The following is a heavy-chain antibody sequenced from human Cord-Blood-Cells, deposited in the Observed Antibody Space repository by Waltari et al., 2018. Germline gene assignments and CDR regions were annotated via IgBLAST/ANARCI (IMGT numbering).Heavy chain of an antibody. D-gene: IGHD1-26*01. V-gene: IGHV4-34*01. Sequence: QVQLQQWGAGLLKPSETLSLPCAVYGGSFSGYYWSWIRQPPGKGLEWIGEINHSGSTNYNPSLKSRVTISVDTSKNQFSLKLSSVTAADTAVYYCARLPISGSYDYWGQGTLVTVSS. CDR1: GGSFSGYY. CDR2: INHSGST. J-gene: IGHJ4*02. CDR3: ARLPISGSYDY.